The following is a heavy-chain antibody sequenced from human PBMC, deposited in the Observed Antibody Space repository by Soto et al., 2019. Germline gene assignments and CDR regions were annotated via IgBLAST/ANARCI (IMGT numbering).Heavy chain of an antibody. Sequence: GGSLRLSCSASGFSMSSYTMGWVRQTPGKGLEWVATIFSGASGTAYADSVTGRFSLSRDNSRNIMYLQMNSLRVDDTALYYCAIDCQPDGIWPFDYRGRRTLVTVSS. J-gene: IGHJ4*02. D-gene: IGHD2-2*01. CDR1: GFSMSSYT. CDR3: AIDCQPDGIWPFDY. V-gene: IGHV3-23*03. CDR2: IFSGASGT.